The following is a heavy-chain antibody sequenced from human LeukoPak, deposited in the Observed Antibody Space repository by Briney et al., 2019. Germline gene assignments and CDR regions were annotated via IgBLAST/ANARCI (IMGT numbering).Heavy chain of an antibody. D-gene: IGHD2-15*01. Sequence: GGSLRLSCAASGFTFSSYSMNWVRQAPGKGLEWVSYVSSSSSTIYYADSVKGRFTISRDNAKNSLYLQMNSLGDEDTAVYYCATDNVGDQGDYWGQGTLVTVSS. CDR1: GFTFSSYS. CDR2: VSSSSSTI. V-gene: IGHV3-48*02. J-gene: IGHJ4*02. CDR3: ATDNVGDQGDY.